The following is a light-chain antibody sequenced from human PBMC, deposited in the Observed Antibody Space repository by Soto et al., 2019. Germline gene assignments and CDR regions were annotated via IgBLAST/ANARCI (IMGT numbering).Light chain of an antibody. Sequence: EIVLTHSPGTLSFSPWEVATLSFSSSESVASSYLAWYQQIPGQAPRLLIYGASSRPTDIPARFSGSGSGTDFTLTISSLEPEDFALYYCQKRSNWPINFGQGTRLEIK. CDR2: GAS. CDR3: QKRSNWPIN. J-gene: IGKJ5*01. CDR1: ESVASSY. V-gene: IGKV3D-20*02.